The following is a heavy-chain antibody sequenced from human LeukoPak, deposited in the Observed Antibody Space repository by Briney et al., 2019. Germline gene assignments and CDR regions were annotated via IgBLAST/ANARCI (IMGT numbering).Heavy chain of an antibody. CDR2: INQDGSEK. J-gene: IGHJ4*02. Sequence: GGSLRFSCAASGFTFSNYWMSWVRQAPGKGLEWVANINQDGSEKYYVDSVKGRFTISRDNAKKSLYLQMNSLRAEDTAVYYCARRYCSGSSCYSYFDYWGQGTLVTVSS. CDR1: GFTFSNYW. CDR3: ARRYCSGSSCYSYFDY. D-gene: IGHD2-15*01. V-gene: IGHV3-7*01.